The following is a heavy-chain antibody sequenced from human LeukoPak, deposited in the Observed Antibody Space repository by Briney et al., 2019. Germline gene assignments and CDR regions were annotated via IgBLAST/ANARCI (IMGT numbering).Heavy chain of an antibody. D-gene: IGHD5-18*01. CDR3: ARGRQRYWYFDL. CDR1: GGSISSSSYY. Sequence: PSETLSLTCTVSGGSISSSSYYWGWIRQPPGKGLEWIGSIYYSGSTYYNPSLKSRVTISVDTSKNQFSLKLSSVIAADTAVYYCARGRQRYWYFDLWGRGTLVSVSS. V-gene: IGHV4-39*07. J-gene: IGHJ2*01. CDR2: IYYSGST.